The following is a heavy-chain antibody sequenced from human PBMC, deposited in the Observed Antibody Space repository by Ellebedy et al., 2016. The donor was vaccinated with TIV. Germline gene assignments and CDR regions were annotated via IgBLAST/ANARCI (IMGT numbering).Heavy chain of an antibody. CDR1: GFDFSRYG. Sequence: GESLKISXEASGFDFSRYGMHWVRQAPGKGLEWVAVMSYDGRTQYYSDSVKGRFTISRDNSRNTLYLQMNSLRADDTALYYCAKGSSAFAGFDYWGQGTLVSVSS. J-gene: IGHJ4*02. V-gene: IGHV3-30*18. CDR2: MSYDGRTQ. CDR3: AKGSSAFAGFDY. D-gene: IGHD3-10*01.